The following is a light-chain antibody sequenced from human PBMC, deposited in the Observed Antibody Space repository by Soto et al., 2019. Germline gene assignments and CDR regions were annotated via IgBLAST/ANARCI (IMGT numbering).Light chain of an antibody. V-gene: IGKV3-15*01. CDR1: QSVSSN. Sequence: EIVMTQSPATLSVSPGERATLSCRASQSVSSNLAWYQQKPGQAPRLLIYGECTRATGIPARFSGSGSGTEFTLTISSLQSEDFAVYYCQQYNKWPPYTFGQGTKLEIK. CDR3: QQYNKWPPYT. CDR2: GEC. J-gene: IGKJ2*01.